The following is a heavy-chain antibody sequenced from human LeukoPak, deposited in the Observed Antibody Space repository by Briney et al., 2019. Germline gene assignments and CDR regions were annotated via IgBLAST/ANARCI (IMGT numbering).Heavy chain of an antibody. CDR2: ISYDGSNK. Sequence: GGSLRLSCAASGFTFSSYAMHWVRQAPGKGLEWVAVISYDGSNKYYADSVKGRFTISRDNSKNTLYLQMNSLRAEDTAVYYCAKGGDYYVWGRFPSYYYMDVWGKGTTVTVSS. V-gene: IGHV3-30*04. D-gene: IGHD3-16*01. CDR1: GFTFSSYA. CDR3: AKGGDYYVWGRFPSYYYMDV. J-gene: IGHJ6*03.